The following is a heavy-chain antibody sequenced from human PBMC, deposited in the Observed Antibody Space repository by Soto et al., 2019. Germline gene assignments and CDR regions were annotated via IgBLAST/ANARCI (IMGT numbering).Heavy chain of an antibody. D-gene: IGHD3-16*01. V-gene: IGHV3-11*01. CDR2: ISSSGSTI. J-gene: IGHJ6*02. CDR3: ARAHPGGDSNGMDV. CDR1: RFTFSDYY. Sequence: PGGSLRLSCAASRFTFSDYYMNWIRQAPGKGLEWVSYISSSGSTIYYADSVKGRFTISRDNANNSLYLQMSSLRAEDTAVYHCARAHPGGDSNGMDVWGQGTTVTVSS.